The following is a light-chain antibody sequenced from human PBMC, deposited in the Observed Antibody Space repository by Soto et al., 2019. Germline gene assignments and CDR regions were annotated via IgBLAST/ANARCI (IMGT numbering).Light chain of an antibody. Sequence: QSALTQPASVSGSPGQSITISCSGTSSDGGAHDFVSWYQHHPDKAPKVIIFEVTKRPSGVSDRFSGAKTGNTASLTISGLQAEDDADYYCNSYTLSKTVIFGGGTKVTVL. J-gene: IGLJ2*01. CDR2: EVT. CDR1: SSDGGAHDF. CDR3: NSYTLSKTVI. V-gene: IGLV2-14*01.